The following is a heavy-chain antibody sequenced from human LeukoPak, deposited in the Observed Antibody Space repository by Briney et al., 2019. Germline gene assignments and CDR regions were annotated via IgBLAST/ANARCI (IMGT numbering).Heavy chain of an antibody. V-gene: IGHV4-31*03. J-gene: IGHJ4*02. D-gene: IGHD1-26*01. CDR3: AREQYSGSFFDY. CDR2: IYYSGST. Sequence: SQTLSLICTVSGGSISSGGSYWNWIRQHPGKGLEWIGYIYYSGSTYYNPSLKSRVTISVDTSKNQFSLKLSSVTAADTAVYFCAREQYSGSFFDYWGQGTLVTVSS. CDR1: GGSISSGGSY.